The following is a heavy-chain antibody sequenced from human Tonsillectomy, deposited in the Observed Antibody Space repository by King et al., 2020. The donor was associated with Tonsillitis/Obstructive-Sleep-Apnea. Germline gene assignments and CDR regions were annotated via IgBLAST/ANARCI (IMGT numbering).Heavy chain of an antibody. CDR2: INPNSGGT. V-gene: IGHV1-2*06. D-gene: IGHD5-18*01. CDR1: GYTFTDCY. J-gene: IGHJ6*03. CDR3: AREGYSPIDV. Sequence: VQLVESGAEVKKPGASVKVSCKASGYTFTDCYLHWVRQAPGHGLEWMGRINPNSGGTNFVQKFKGRVTMTRDTSISTAYMDLSSLRSDDTAVYYCAREGYSPIDVWGKGTTVTVSS.